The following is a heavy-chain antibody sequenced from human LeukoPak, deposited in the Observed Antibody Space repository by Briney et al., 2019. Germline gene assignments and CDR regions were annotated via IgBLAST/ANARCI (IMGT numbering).Heavy chain of an antibody. V-gene: IGHV3-23*01. D-gene: IGHD5-18*01. CDR3: ARGGYSYGYDLRYYMDV. J-gene: IGHJ6*03. CDR2: ISGSGGST. CDR1: GFTFSSYG. Sequence: GGTLRLSCAASGFTFSSYGMSWVRQAPGKGLEWVSAISGSGGSTYYADSVKGRFTISRDNSKNTLYLQMNSLRAEDTALYYCARGGYSYGYDLRYYMDVWGKGTTVTVSS.